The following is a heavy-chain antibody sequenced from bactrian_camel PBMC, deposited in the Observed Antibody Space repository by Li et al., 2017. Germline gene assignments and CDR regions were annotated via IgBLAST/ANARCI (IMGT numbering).Heavy chain of an antibody. J-gene: IGHJ4*01. D-gene: IGHD2*01. Sequence: VQLVESGGGSVQAGGSLRLSCAASGYTYNRNCMAWFRQAPGKEREGVARIYTGSGNTYYADSVKGRFTISRNNSKNTLYLQMNNLKSDDTALYYCTTGQCDGSHCPMGVGKHWGQGTQVTVS. CDR2: IYTGSGNT. CDR1: GYTYNRNC. CDR3: TTGQCDGSHCPMGVGKH. V-gene: IGHV3S1*01.